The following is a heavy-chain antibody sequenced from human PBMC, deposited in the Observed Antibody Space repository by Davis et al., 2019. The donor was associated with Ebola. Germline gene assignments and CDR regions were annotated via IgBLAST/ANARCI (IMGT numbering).Heavy chain of an antibody. Sequence: GESLKISCAASGFTFSYYGMHWVRQAPGKGLEWVAVISYDGNNKYFADSVKGRFTISRDNAKNSLYLQMNSLRAEDTAIYYCARGGYYETTGYSHAAFDVWGQGTMVTVSS. CDR3: ARGGYYETTGYSHAAFDV. V-gene: IGHV3-30*03. CDR1: GFTFSYYG. J-gene: IGHJ3*01. D-gene: IGHD3-22*01. CDR2: ISYDGNNK.